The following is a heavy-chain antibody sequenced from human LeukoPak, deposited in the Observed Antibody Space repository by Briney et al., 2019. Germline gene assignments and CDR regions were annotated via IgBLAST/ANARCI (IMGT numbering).Heavy chain of an antibody. CDR1: GFTFSSYA. D-gene: IGHD6-19*01. V-gene: IGHV3-23*01. J-gene: IGHJ2*01. CDR2: FTASGGST. Sequence: GGSLRLSCAASGFTFSSYAMSWVRQAPGKGLEWVSTFTASGGSTYYADSVKGRFTISRDSSENTLFLQMNSLRAEDTAVYYCAKGRSSGYYSFFHLWGRGTLVTVSS. CDR3: AKGRSSGYYSFFHL.